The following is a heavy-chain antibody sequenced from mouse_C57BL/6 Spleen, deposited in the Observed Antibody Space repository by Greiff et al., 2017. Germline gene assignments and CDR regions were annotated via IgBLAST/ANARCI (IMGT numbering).Heavy chain of an antibody. V-gene: IGHV1-64*01. CDR3: ARWLLPLYAMDY. J-gene: IGHJ4*01. CDR2: IHPISGST. CDR1: GYTFTSYW. D-gene: IGHD2-3*01. Sequence: QVQLQQPGAELVKPGASVKLSCKASGYTFTSYWMHWVKQRPGQGLEWIGMIHPISGSTNYNEKFKSKATLTVDTSSSPAYMQLSSLTSEDSAVYFCARWLLPLYAMDYWGQGTSVTVSS.